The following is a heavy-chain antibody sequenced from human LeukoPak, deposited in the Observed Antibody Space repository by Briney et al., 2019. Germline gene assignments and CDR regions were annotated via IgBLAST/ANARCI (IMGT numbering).Heavy chain of an antibody. CDR2: ISSSGSTI. D-gene: IGHD3-9*01. CDR3: ARTLRYFDWLFDFGWFDP. V-gene: IGHV3-48*04. CDR1: GFTFSNHG. J-gene: IGHJ5*02. Sequence: PGGSLRLSCAPSGFTFSNHGIHWVRQAPGKGLEWVSYISSSGSTIYYADSVKGRFTISRDNAKNSLYLQMNSLRAEDTAVYYCARTLRYFDWLFDFGWFDPWGQGTLVTVSS.